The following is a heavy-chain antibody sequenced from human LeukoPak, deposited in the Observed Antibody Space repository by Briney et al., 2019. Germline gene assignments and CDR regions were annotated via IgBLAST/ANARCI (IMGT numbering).Heavy chain of an antibody. CDR1: GYTFTSYA. D-gene: IGHD3-22*01. J-gene: IGHJ3*02. CDR2: INTNTGNP. V-gene: IGHV7-4-1*02. Sequence: ASVKVSCKASGYTFTSYAMNWVRQAPGQGLEWMGWINTNTGNPTYAQGFTGRFVFSLDTSVSTAYLQISSLKAEDTAVYYCARRYYYDSSGFSAAFDIWGQGTMVTVSS. CDR3: ARRYYYDSSGFSAAFDI.